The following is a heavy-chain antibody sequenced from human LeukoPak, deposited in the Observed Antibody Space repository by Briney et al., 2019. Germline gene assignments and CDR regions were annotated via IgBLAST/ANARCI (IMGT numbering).Heavy chain of an antibody. Sequence: GGSLRLSCAASGFTFSSYGMHWVRQAPGKGLEWVAVILIDGSNEYYADSVKGRFTISRDNSKNTLYLQMNSLRAEDTAVYYCAKCSDYYDSSGSFDYWGQGTLVTVPS. J-gene: IGHJ4*02. CDR1: GFTFSSYG. CDR3: AKCSDYYDSSGSFDY. CDR2: ILIDGSNE. D-gene: IGHD3-22*01. V-gene: IGHV3-30*18.